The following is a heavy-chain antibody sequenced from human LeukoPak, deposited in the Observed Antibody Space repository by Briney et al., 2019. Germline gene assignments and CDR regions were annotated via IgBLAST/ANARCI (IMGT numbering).Heavy chain of an antibody. V-gene: IGHV1-58*02. CDR1: GFTFTNSA. J-gene: IGHJ6*02. CDR2: IVVGSGNT. Sequence: GTSVKVSCKASGFTFTNSAMQWVRQTRGQRLEWIGWIVVGSGNTNYAQKFQERVTITGDMSTSTAYMELSSLRFEDTAVYYCAADRGYGDFYGMDVWGHGTTVTVSS. CDR3: AADRGYGDFYGMDV. D-gene: IGHD4-17*01.